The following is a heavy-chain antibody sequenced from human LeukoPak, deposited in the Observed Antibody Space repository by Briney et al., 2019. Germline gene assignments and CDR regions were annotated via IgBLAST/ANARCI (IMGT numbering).Heavy chain of an antibody. CDR1: GYTFTHHG. CDR2: ISCYNGDT. CDR3: ARDPSNTSGYYAYFDN. J-gene: IGHJ4*02. D-gene: IGHD6-19*01. Sequence: ASVNVSCKASGYTFTHHGISGVRPAPGQGLEWMGWISCYNGDTHNPQKFQGRITLTTDKPASTAYMEVRSLRSDDTAVYYCARDPSNTSGYYAYFDNWGQGTLVTVSS. V-gene: IGHV1-18*01.